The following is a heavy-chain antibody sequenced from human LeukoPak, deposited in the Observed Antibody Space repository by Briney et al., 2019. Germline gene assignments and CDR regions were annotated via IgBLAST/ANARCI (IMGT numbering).Heavy chain of an antibody. V-gene: IGHV3-30*01. CDR2: ISYDGDDQ. CDR3: ARAYHEDYYFDF. J-gene: IGHJ4*02. D-gene: IGHD1-14*01. Sequence: XXXXXKXLEXVAVISYDGDDQYYAHSVKGRFTISRDNSKNTLYLQMDSLVSDDTAVYYCARAYHEDYYFDFWGQGTLVIVSS.